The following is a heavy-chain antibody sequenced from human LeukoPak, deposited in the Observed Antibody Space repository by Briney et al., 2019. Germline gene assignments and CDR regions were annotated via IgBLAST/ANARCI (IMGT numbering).Heavy chain of an antibody. CDR3: ASPNYYDSSGYYSFDY. CDR1: GGTFSSYA. V-gene: IGHV1-69*13. CDR2: IIPIFGTA. Sequence: SVKVSCKASGGTFSSYAISWVRQAPGQGLEWMGGIIPIFGTANYAQKFQGRVTITPDESTSTAYMELSSLRSEDTAVYYCASPNYYDSSGYYSFDYWGQGTLVTVSS. J-gene: IGHJ4*02. D-gene: IGHD3-22*01.